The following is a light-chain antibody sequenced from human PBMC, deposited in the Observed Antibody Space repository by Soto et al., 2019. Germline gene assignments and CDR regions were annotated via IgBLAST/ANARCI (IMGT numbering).Light chain of an antibody. CDR2: EAS. CDR3: QQYKSFSLT. CDR1: QNINSW. Sequence: GDRVTITCRASQNINSWLAWYQQKPGKAPKLLIYEASTLESGVPSRFSGSGSGTEFSLTISSLQPDDFATYYCQQYKSFSLTFGGGTKVDIK. J-gene: IGKJ4*01. V-gene: IGKV1-5*03.